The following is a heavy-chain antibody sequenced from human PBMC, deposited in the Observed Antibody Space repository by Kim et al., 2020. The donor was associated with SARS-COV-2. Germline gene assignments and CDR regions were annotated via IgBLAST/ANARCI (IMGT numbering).Heavy chain of an antibody. CDR3: AKDYRDFVLAPAGPFDY. J-gene: IGHJ4*02. CDR2: ILYDGSDK. V-gene: IGHV3-30*18. D-gene: IGHD6-13*01. Sequence: GGSLRLSCAASGFTFNSHGMHWVRQAPGKGLKWVAVILYDGSDKSYADSAKGRFTISRDNSKNTLYLQMNSLRVEDTAVYYCAKDYRDFVLAPAGPFDYWGQGTLVTVSS. CDR1: GFTFNSHG.